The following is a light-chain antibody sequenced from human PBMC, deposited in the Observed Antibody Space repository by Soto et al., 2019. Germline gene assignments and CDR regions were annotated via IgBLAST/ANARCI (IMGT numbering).Light chain of an antibody. CDR3: PQGSNRPPRT. Sequence: EIVLTQSPVTLSLSPGETATLSCRASQSVGTYLAWYQLKSGQAPRLLIYEASKRGTGIPARFSGRGSGTDFTLTIISREPEDFALYYCPQGSNRPPRTFGRGTKVEIK. J-gene: IGKJ4*01. V-gene: IGKV3-11*01. CDR1: QSVGTY. CDR2: EAS.